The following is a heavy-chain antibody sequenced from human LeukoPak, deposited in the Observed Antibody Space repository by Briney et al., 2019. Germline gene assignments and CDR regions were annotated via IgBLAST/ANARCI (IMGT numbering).Heavy chain of an antibody. CDR1: GFTFDDYT. CDR2: ISWDGGST. CDR3: AKDSTPFIGGYYGMDV. J-gene: IGHJ6*02. Sequence: GGSLRLSCAASGFTFDDYTMHWVRRAPGKGLEWVSLISWDGGSTYYADSVKGRFTISRDNSKNSLYLQMNSLRTEDTALYYCAKDSTPFIGGYYGMDVWGQGTTVTVSS. D-gene: IGHD3-16*02. V-gene: IGHV3-43*01.